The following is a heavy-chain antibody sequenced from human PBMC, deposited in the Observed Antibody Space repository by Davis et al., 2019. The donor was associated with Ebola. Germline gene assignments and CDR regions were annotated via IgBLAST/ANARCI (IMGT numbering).Heavy chain of an antibody. Sequence: PGGSLRLSCAASGFSFRSYDMHWVRQATGKGVEWVSTIGTAGDTYYPDSVKGRFTISRENAKKSLYLQMNGLRAGDTAVYYCARYCSGTSCGAVRGMDVWGQGTTVTVSS. CDR3: ARYCSGTSCGAVRGMDV. J-gene: IGHJ6*02. CDR2: IGTAGDT. D-gene: IGHD2-2*01. V-gene: IGHV3-13*01. CDR1: GFSFRSYD.